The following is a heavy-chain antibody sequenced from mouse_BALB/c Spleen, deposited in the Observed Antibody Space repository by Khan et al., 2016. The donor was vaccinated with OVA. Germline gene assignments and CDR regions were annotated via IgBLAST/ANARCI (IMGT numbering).Heavy chain of an antibody. D-gene: IGHD4-1*01. Sequence: LQQPGSELVRPGASVKLSCKASGYTFTSYWMHWVKQRHGQGLEWIGNIYPGSGSTTYDEKFKSKGTLTVDTSSSTAYMHLSSLTSEDSAVYYCTRRGLGGAMDYWGQGTSVTVSS. CDR2: IYPGSGST. J-gene: IGHJ4*01. V-gene: IGHV1S22*01. CDR3: TRRGLGGAMDY. CDR1: GYTFTSYW.